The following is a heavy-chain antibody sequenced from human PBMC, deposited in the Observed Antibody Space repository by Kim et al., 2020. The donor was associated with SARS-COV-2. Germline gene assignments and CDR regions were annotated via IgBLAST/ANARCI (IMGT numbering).Heavy chain of an antibody. J-gene: IGHJ4*02. CDR2: IRSKANSYAT. CDR3: TRLYSNRLVDY. CDR1: GFTFSGSA. V-gene: IGHV3-73*01. Sequence: GGSLRLSCAASGFTFSGSAMHWVRQASGKGLEWVGRIRSKANSYATAYAASVKGRFTISRDDSKNTAYLQMNSLKTEDTAVYYCTRLYSNRLVDYWGQGTLVTVSS. D-gene: IGHD4-4*01.